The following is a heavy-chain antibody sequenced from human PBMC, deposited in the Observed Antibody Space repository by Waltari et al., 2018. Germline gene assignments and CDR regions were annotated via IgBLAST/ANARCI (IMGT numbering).Heavy chain of an antibody. Sequence: QVQLVQSGTEVKKPGASVKVSCKASEYTFTSYDINWVRQATGQGLEWMGWMSPKSGYAGYAQKFLGRVTMTRNTSISTAYMEVSSLRSEDTAVYYCARGRENDFWSGTSYGMDVWGQGTTVTVSS. CDR3: ARGRENDFWSGTSYGMDV. CDR2: MSPKSGYA. CDR1: EYTFTSYD. V-gene: IGHV1-8*01. J-gene: IGHJ6*02. D-gene: IGHD3-3*01.